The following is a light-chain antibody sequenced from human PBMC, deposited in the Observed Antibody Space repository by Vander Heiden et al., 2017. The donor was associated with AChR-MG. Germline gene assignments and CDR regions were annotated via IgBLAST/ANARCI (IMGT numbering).Light chain of an antibody. Sequence: NLVLTQPHSVSESPGKTVTISCTRSGGSIASNYVQWYQQRPGSAPTTVIFEDNHRPSGVPDRFSGSIDSSSNSASLIISGLKTEDEADYYCQSYDDTNHGVFGGGTKLTVL. V-gene: IGLV6-57*03. CDR3: QSYDDTNHGV. J-gene: IGLJ2*01. CDR2: EDN. CDR1: GGSIASNY.